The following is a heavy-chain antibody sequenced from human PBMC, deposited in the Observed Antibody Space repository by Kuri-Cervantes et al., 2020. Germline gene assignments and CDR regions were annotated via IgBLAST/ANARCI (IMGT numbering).Heavy chain of an antibody. V-gene: IGHV3-43*01. J-gene: IGHJ4*02. Sequence: GESLKISCAASGFTFDDYTMHWVRQAPGKGLEWVSLISWDGGSTYYADSVKGRFTISRDNSKNTLYLQMNSLRAEDTAVYYCARDLGINWGQGTLVTVSS. CDR1: GFTFDDYT. CDR2: ISWDGGST. D-gene: IGHD3-3*02. CDR3: ARDLGIN.